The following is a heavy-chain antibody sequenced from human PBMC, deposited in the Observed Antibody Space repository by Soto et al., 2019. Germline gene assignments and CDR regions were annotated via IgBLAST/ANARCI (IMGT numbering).Heavy chain of an antibody. CDR3: ARAKARVTGATSPFYYYGMDV. D-gene: IGHD1-20*01. V-gene: IGHV1-69*13. J-gene: IGHJ6*02. CDR2: IIPIFGAA. Sequence: SGKVSCKTSGGTFNTYAISWVRQAPGQGLEWMGGIIPIFGAANYAQNSQGRVTITADESTSTAYMELSSLRSEDTAVYYCARAKARVTGATSPFYYYGMDVWGQGTTVTVSS. CDR1: GGTFNTYA.